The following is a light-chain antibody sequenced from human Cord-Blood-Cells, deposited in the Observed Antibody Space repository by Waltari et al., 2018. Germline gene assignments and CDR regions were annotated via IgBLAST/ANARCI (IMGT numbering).Light chain of an antibody. CDR3: QQLNSYLPLT. J-gene: IGKJ4*01. CDR2: AAS. CDR1: QGISSY. V-gene: IGKV1-9*01. Sequence: IQLTQSPSSLSASVGDRVTITCRASQGISSYLAWHQQKPGKAPKLLIYAASTLQSGVPSRFSGSGSGTDFTLTISSLQPEDFATYYCQQLNSYLPLTFGGGTKVEIK.